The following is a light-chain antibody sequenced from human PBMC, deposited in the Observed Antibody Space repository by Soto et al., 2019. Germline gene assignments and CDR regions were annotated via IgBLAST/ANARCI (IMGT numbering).Light chain of an antibody. Sequence: EIVLTQSPATLSLSPGERATLSCRASQSVSSYLAWYQQKPGQAPRLLIYDASNRATGIPARFSGSGSWTDFTLPISSLEPEDFAVYYCQQHSNWRLTFGGGTKVAIK. V-gene: IGKV3-11*01. CDR3: QQHSNWRLT. CDR2: DAS. J-gene: IGKJ4*01. CDR1: QSVSSY.